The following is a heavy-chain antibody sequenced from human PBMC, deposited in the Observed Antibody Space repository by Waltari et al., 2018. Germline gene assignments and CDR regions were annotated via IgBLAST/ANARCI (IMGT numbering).Heavy chain of an antibody. CDR1: GYTFTGYF. D-gene: IGHD6-6*01. CDR3: ASVAALTSFDY. J-gene: IGHJ4*02. CDR2: INPTSGGT. V-gene: IGHV1-2*02. Sequence: QVQLVQSGAEVKKPGASVKVSCKASGYTFTGYFIHWVRQAPGQGLGWMGWINPTSGGTNYAQKFEGRVTMTRDTSISTAYMELSGLRSDDTAVYYCASVAALTSFDYWGQGTLVTVSA.